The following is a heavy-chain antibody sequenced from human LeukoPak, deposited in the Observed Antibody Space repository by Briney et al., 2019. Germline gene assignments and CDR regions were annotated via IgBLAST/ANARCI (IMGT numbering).Heavy chain of an antibody. CDR1: GYTFTSYY. CDR2: INPSGGST. CDR3: ARGTDYGEGDY. V-gene: IGHV1-46*01. D-gene: IGHD4-17*01. J-gene: IGHJ4*02. Sequence: ASVKVSCKASGYTFTSYYMHWVRQAPGQGLEWMGIINPSGGSTSYAQKFQGRVTMTRDTSISTAYMELSRLRSDDTAVYYCARGTDYGEGDYWGQGTLVTVSS.